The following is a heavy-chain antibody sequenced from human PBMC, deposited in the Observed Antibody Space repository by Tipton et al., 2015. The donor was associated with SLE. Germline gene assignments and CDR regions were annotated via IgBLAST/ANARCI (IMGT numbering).Heavy chain of an antibody. J-gene: IGHJ6*02. CDR1: GYTFTGYY. CDR2: INPNSGGT. V-gene: IGHV1-2*06. D-gene: IGHD6-13*01. CDR3: ARAPRIAAAGPTCYYYGMDV. Sequence: QSGPEVKKPGASVKVSCKASGYTFTGYYMHWVRQAPGQGLEWMGRINPNSGGTHYVQKFQCRVTMTRDTSISTAYMELSWLRSDDTAVYYCARAPRIAAAGPTCYYYGMDVWGQGTTVTVSS.